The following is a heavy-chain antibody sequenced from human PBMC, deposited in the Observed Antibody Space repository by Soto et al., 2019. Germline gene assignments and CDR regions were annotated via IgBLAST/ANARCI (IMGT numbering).Heavy chain of an antibody. CDR2: IYSGGTT. J-gene: IGHJ4*02. D-gene: IGHD4-4*01. Sequence: PGGSLRLSCAASGFTVSTNYMNWVRQAPGRGLEWISIIYSGGTTSYADSVRGRFTISRDNSKNTLHLQMNSLRVEDTAVYYCAREVTGGAAYFDSWGQGTLVTVS. CDR3: AREVTGGAAYFDS. V-gene: IGHV3-53*01. CDR1: GFTVSTNY.